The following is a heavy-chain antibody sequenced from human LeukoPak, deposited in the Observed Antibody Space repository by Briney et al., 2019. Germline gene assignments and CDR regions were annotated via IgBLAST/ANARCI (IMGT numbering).Heavy chain of an antibody. CDR1: GGSISSDY. D-gene: IGHD3-22*01. Sequence: PSETLSLTCTVSGGSISSDYWSWIRQPPGKGLEWIGYIYYSGSTNYNPSLKSRVTISVDTSKNQFSLKLSPVTAADTAVYYCAREITMIGNWFDPWGQGTLVTVSS. CDR3: AREITMIGNWFDP. CDR2: IYYSGST. V-gene: IGHV4-59*01. J-gene: IGHJ5*02.